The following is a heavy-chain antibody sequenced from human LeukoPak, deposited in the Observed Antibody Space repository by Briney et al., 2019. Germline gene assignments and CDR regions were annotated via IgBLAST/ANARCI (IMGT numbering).Heavy chain of an antibody. D-gene: IGHD4-17*01. J-gene: IGHJ3*02. V-gene: IGHV4-39*07. Sequence: QPSETLSLTCTVSGGSISSSSYYWGWIRQPPGKGLEWIGSIYYSGSTYYNPSLKGRVTISVDTSKNQFSLKLSSVTAADTAVYYCASPAIYGDAAFGIWGQGTMVTVSS. CDR2: IYYSGST. CDR3: ASPAIYGDAAFGI. CDR1: GGSISSSSYY.